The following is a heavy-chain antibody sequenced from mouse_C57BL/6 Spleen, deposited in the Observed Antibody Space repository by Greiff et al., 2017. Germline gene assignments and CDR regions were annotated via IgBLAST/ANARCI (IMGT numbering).Heavy chain of an antibody. CDR2: FYPDSDDT. CDR1: GYTFTTYP. Sequence: QVQLKESGAELVKPGASVKLSCKASGYTFTTYPIEWVKQTHGKSLEWIGNFYPDSDDTNYNEKFKGKATLTVEKSSSTVYLELSRLTSDDSAVYYCARAWRYYFDDWGQGTTLTVSS. V-gene: IGHV1-47*01. CDR3: ARAWRYYFDD. J-gene: IGHJ2*01.